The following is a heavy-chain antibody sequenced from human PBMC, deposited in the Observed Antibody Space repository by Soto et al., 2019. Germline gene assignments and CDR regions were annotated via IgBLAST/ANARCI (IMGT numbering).Heavy chain of an antibody. CDR1: GYSFTNFW. CDR3: ARQFKEGPLYFHH. V-gene: IGHV5-51*01. CDR2: IYPGDSDT. J-gene: IGHJ1*01. Sequence: PGESLKISCKGSGYSFTNFWIGWLRQMPGKGLEWMAIIYPGDSDTRYSPAFQGQVTISDDKSISTAYLQWSSLKASDTAMYYCARQFKEGPLYFHHWGQGTLVTLSS.